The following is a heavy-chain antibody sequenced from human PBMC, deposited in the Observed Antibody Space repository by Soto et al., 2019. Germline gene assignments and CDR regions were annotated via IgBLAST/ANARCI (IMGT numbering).Heavy chain of an antibody. CDR2: ISYDGSNK. D-gene: IGHD3-22*01. Sequence: QVQLVESGGGVVQPGRSLRLSCAASGFTFSSYGMHWVRQAPGKGLEWVAVISYDGSNKYYADSVKGRFTISRDNSKNTLYLQMSRLRAEDTAVYYCAKDQGGYYDSSGYSYGMAVWGQGTTVTVSS. CDR3: AKDQGGYYDSSGYSYGMAV. V-gene: IGHV3-30*18. CDR1: GFTFSSYG. J-gene: IGHJ6*02.